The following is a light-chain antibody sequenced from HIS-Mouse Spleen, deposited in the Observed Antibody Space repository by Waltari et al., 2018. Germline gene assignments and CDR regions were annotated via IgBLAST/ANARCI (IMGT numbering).Light chain of an antibody. CDR1: SSNIGSNY. V-gene: IGLV1-47*01. CDR2: RNN. CDR3: AAWDDSLSVLV. Sequence: QSVLTQPPSASGTPGQRVTIACSVSSSNIGSNYVFWFQQLPGTAPKPLIYRNNQRPSGVHDRFSGSKSGTSASLAISGLRSEDEADYYCAAWDDSLSVLVFGGGTKLTVL. J-gene: IGLJ2*01.